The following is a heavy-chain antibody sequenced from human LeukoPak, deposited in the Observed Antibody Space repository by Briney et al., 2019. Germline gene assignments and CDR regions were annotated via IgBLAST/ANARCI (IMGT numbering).Heavy chain of an antibody. J-gene: IGHJ5*02. CDR1: GGSISSSSYY. CDR3: ARPRVYGDYWWFDP. D-gene: IGHD4-17*01. Sequence: MTSETLSLTCTVSGGSISSSSYYWGWIRQPPGKGLEWIGSIYYSGSTYYNPSLKSRVTISVDTSKNQFSLKLSSVTAADTAVYYCARPRVYGDYWWFDPWGQGTLVTVSS. CDR2: IYYSGST. V-gene: IGHV4-39*07.